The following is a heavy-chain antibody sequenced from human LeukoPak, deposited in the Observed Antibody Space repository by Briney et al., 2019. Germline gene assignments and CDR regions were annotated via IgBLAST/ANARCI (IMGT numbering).Heavy chain of an antibody. D-gene: IGHD5-24*01. Sequence: PGGSLRLSCAASGFTFSSYAMSWVRQAPGKGLEWVSAISGSGGSTYYADSVKGRFTISRHNSKNTLYLQMNSLRAEDTAVYYCAKSSDAMATGGDDAFDIWGQGTMVTVSS. V-gene: IGHV3-23*01. CDR2: ISGSGGST. J-gene: IGHJ3*02. CDR1: GFTFSSYA. CDR3: AKSSDAMATGGDDAFDI.